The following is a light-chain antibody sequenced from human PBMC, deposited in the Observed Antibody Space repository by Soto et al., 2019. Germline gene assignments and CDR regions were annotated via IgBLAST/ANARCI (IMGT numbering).Light chain of an antibody. CDR2: DAS. CDR1: ESVSRN. Sequence: VMTPPPAPLSVSPGDRATLSCRASESVSRNLAWYQQKPGQAPRLLIYDASTRATGIPDRFSGGGSGTEFTLTISSLQSEDFVVYYCQQYNSWPPITFGQGTRLEIK. V-gene: IGKV3-15*01. J-gene: IGKJ5*01. CDR3: QQYNSWPPIT.